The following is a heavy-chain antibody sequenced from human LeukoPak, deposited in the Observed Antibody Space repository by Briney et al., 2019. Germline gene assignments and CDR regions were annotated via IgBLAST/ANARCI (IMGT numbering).Heavy chain of an antibody. Sequence: PGGSLRLSCAASGFTFSSYAMHWVRQAPGKGLEWVAVISYDGSNKYYADSVKGRFTISRDNSKNTLYLQMNSLRAEDTAVYYCARDSEVVTASPDAFDIWGQGTMVTVSS. CDR3: ARDSEVVTASPDAFDI. CDR1: GFTFSSYA. D-gene: IGHD2-21*02. J-gene: IGHJ3*02. CDR2: ISYDGSNK. V-gene: IGHV3-30-3*01.